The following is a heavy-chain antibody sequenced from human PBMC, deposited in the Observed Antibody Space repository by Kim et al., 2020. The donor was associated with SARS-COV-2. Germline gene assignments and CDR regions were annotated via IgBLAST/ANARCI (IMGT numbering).Heavy chain of an antibody. CDR3: ARYYYDSSGYYVPVYFDY. CDR2: IYPGDSDT. Sequence: GESLKISCKGSGYSFTSYWIGWVRQMPGKGLEWMGIIYPGDSDTRYSPSFQGQVTISADKSISTAYLQWSSLKASDTAMYYCARYYYDSSGYYVPVYFDYWGQGTLVTVSS. D-gene: IGHD3-22*01. CDR1: GYSFTSYW. V-gene: IGHV5-51*01. J-gene: IGHJ4*02.